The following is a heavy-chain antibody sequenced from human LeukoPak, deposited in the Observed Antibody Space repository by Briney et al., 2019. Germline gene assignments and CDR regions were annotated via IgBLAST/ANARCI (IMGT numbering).Heavy chain of an antibody. D-gene: IGHD3-9*01. CDR1: GGSISSYY. Sequence: SETLSLTCTVSGGSISSYYWSWIRQPAGKGLEWIGRIYTSGSTNYNPSLKSRVTMSVDTSKNQFSLKLSSVTAADMAAYYCARDRDYDILTGYYIEPGAFDIWGQGTMVTVSS. J-gene: IGHJ3*02. V-gene: IGHV4-4*07. CDR2: IYTSGST. CDR3: ARDRDYDILTGYYIEPGAFDI.